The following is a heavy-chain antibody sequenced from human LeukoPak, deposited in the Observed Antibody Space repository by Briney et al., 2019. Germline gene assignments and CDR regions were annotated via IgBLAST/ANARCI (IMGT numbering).Heavy chain of an antibody. CDR3: ARRAYYYDSSAYQNWFDS. D-gene: IGHD3-22*01. J-gene: IGHJ5*01. Sequence: SETLSLTCAVYGGSFSGYYWSYIRQPPGKGLEXXXXXNHSGSTNYNPSLKSRVTISVDTSKNQFSLKLNSVTAADTAVYYCARRAYYYDSSAYQNWFDSWGQGTLVTVSS. CDR2: XNHSGST. V-gene: IGHV4-34*01. CDR1: GGSFSGYY.